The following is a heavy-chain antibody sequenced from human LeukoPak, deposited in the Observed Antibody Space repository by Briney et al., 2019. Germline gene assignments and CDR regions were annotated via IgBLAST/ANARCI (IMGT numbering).Heavy chain of an antibody. J-gene: IGHJ4*02. CDR3: TKEFGAFDL. CDR1: GFTVSRNY. Sequence: GGSLRLSCAASGFTVSRNYIHWARQAPGRGLEWVAHIESDGRTYYAEIAKGRFTVSKDNSKNTVFLQMNSLRVEDTAVYYCTKEFGAFDLWGQGTLLIVSS. V-gene: IGHV3-66*01. CDR2: IESDGRT. D-gene: IGHD3-10*01.